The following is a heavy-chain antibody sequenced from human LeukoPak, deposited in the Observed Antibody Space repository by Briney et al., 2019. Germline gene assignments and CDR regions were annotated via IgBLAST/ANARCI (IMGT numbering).Heavy chain of an antibody. V-gene: IGHV3-9*01. CDR3: AVLHYYAMDV. CDR2: ISWNSGTK. J-gene: IGHJ6*02. CDR1: GFTFDDYA. D-gene: IGHD2-8*01. Sequence: PGRSLRPSCAASGFTFDDYAMHWVRQAPGKGLEWVPGISWNSGTKGYADSVKGRFTISRDNAKNSLYLQMNSLRGEDAALYYCAVLHYYAMDVWGQGTTVTVSS.